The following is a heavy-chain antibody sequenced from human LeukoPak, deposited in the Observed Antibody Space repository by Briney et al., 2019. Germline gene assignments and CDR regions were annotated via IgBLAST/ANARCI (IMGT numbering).Heavy chain of an antibody. CDR1: GYTFTSSD. CDR2: MNPNSGNT. CDR3: ASGSGIYYFDY. V-gene: IGHV1-8*01. J-gene: IGHJ4*02. D-gene: IGHD1-26*01. Sequence: ASVKVSCKASGYTFTSSDINWVRQATGQGLEWMGRMNPNSGNTGYAQKFQGRVTMTRDTSISTAYLELSSLRSEDTALYYCASGSGIYYFDYWGQGTLVTVSS.